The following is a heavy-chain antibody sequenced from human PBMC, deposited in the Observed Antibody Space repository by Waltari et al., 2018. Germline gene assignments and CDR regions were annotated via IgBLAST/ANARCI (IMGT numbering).Heavy chain of an antibody. Sequence: EVQLLESGGGLVQPGGSLRLSCAASGFTFSSYAMSWVRQAPGKGLEWVSAISGSGCSPYYADSVNGRFTISRDNSKNTRDLQMNSRRAEDTAVYYCAKDRHGDYVSYFDYWGQGTLVTVSS. CDR3: AKDRHGDYVSYFDY. D-gene: IGHD4-17*01. CDR1: GFTFSSYA. V-gene: IGHV3-23*01. CDR2: ISGSGCSP. J-gene: IGHJ4*02.